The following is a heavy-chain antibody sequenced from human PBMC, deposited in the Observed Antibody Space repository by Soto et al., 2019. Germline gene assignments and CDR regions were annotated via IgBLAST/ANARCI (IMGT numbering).Heavy chain of an antibody. D-gene: IGHD6-19*01. Sequence: PGGSLRLSCAASGFTFSSYWMHWVRQAPGKGLVWVSRINSDGSSTSYADSVKGRFTISRDNAKNTLYLQMNSLRAEDTAVYYCASLISGYSSGWPNDYWGQGTLVTVSS. CDR3: ASLISGYSSGWPNDY. CDR1: GFTFSSYW. CDR2: INSDGSST. J-gene: IGHJ4*02. V-gene: IGHV3-74*01.